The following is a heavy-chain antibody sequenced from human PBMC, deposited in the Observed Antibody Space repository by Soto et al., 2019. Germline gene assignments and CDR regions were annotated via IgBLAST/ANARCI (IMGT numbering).Heavy chain of an antibody. V-gene: IGHV4-39*01. CDR1: GGSISNSDYF. Sequence: LQLQESGPGLVQHSETLSLTCTVSGGSISNSDYFWAWMRQPPGKGLEWVGTISHTGSPRSNPSLNSRVTISGDTSKNQFSLRLPSVTAADPAVFYCASQLESTTYFDYWGRGTLVTVSS. CDR2: ISHTGSP. CDR3: ASQLESTTYFDY. D-gene: IGHD1-1*01. J-gene: IGHJ4*02.